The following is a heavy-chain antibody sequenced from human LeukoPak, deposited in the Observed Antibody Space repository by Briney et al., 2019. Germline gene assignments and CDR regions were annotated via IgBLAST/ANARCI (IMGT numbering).Heavy chain of an antibody. CDR3: AKDPQQLSGDAFDI. CDR2: ISYDGSNK. D-gene: IGHD6-13*01. J-gene: IGHJ3*02. V-gene: IGHV3-30*18. CDR1: AFTFSSYG. Sequence: GGSLRLSCAASAFTFSSYGMHWVRQAPGKGLEWVAVISYDGSNKYYADSVKGRFTISRDNSKNTLYLQMNSLRAEDTAVYYCAKDPQQLSGDAFDIWGQGTMVTVSS.